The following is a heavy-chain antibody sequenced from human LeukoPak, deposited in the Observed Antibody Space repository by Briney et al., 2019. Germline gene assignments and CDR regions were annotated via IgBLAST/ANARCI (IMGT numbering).Heavy chain of an antibody. D-gene: IGHD5-24*01. CDR2: IKSKSDYGTT. V-gene: IGHV3-15*01. CDR1: GFTFSDAW. Sequence: GGSLRLSCAASGFTFSDAWMHWVRQAPGKGLEWFGRIKSKSDYGTTEYAAPVKGRFTISREDSENMMYLEMSSLKTDDTAVYYCTTDRKDGYNIQYYYYYMDVWGKGTTVTVSS. J-gene: IGHJ6*03. CDR3: TTDRKDGYNIQYYYYYMDV.